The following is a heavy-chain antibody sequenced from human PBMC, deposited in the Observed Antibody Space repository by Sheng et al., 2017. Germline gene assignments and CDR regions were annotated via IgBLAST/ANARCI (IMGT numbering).Heavy chain of an antibody. V-gene: IGHV3-74*01. CDR3: ARGEYGDYVPFDL. CDR1: GFTFSSYW. Sequence: EVQLVESGGGLVQPGGSLRLSCAASGFTFSSYWMHWVRQGPGKGLVWVARIKSDGSSTRYADSVKGRFTISRDNAKNTLYLQMDSLTAEDTAVYFCARGEYGDYVPFDLWGQGTLVAVSS. D-gene: IGHD4-17*01. J-gene: IGHJ4*02. CDR2: IKSDGSST.